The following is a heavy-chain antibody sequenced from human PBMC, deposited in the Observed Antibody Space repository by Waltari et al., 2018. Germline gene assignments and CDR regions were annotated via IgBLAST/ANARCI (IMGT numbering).Heavy chain of an antibody. CDR2: INHSGST. CDR3: ARAVIAARIFDY. J-gene: IGHJ4*02. V-gene: IGHV4-34*01. D-gene: IGHD6-6*01. CDR1: GRSFSDYY. Sequence: QVQLQQWGAGLLKPSETLSLTCAVYGRSFSDYYWSWTRQPPGKGLEWIGEINHSGSTNYNPSLKSRVTISVDTSKNQFSLKLSSVTAADTAVYYCARAVIAARIFDYWGQGTLVTVSS.